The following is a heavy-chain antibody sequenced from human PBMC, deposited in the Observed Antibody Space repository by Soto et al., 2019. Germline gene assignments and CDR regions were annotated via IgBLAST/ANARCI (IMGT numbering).Heavy chain of an antibody. D-gene: IGHD3-22*01. Sequence: QVQLHQWGAGLLKPSETLSLTCTIYGGSFSTYYGSWFRQSPGKGLEWLGEISQGEGTKYTPSLKSRVTISVDTSKSQVSLRMSSMTGEDTAIYYCARGPDRAKVGYWGQGTLVTVSS. J-gene: IGHJ4*02. CDR2: ISQGEGT. V-gene: IGHV4-34*01. CDR3: ARGPDRAKVGY. CDR1: GGSFSTYY.